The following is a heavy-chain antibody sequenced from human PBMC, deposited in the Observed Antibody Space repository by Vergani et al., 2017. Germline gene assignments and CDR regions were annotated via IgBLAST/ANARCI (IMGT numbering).Heavy chain of an antibody. J-gene: IGHJ4*02. Sequence: EVQLVESGGGLVKPGGSLRLSCAASGFTFSSYRMNWVRQAPGKGLEWVSSISSSSSYIYYADSVKGRFPISRDNAKNSLYRQMNSLRAEDTAVYYCASDGDYGSGSFDYWGQGTLVTVSS. CDR3: ASDGDYGSGSFDY. D-gene: IGHD3-10*01. CDR2: ISSSSSYI. CDR1: GFTFSSYR. V-gene: IGHV3-21*01.